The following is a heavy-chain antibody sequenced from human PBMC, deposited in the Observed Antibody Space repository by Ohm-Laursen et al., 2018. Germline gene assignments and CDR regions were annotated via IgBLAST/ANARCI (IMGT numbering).Heavy chain of an antibody. D-gene: IGHD2/OR15-2a*01. J-gene: IGHJ6*02. CDR1: GYTFTGYY. CDR2: INPSGGST. CDR3: ARVSVRPEYTGRGMDV. V-gene: IGHV1-46*01. Sequence: GASVKVSCKASGYTFTGYYMHWVRQAPGQGLEWMGIINPSGGSTSYAQKFQGRVTMTRDTSTSTVYMELSSLRSEDTAVYYCARVSVRPEYTGRGMDVWGQGTTVTVSS.